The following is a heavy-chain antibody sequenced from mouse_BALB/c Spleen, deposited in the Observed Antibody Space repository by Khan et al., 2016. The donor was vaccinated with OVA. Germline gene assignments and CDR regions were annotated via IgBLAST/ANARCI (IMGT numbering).Heavy chain of an antibody. CDR2: IWSGGST. D-gene: IGHD1-1*01. CDR3: ARRGYYYGRGAWFAY. J-gene: IGHJ3*01. CDR1: GFSLTNYS. Sequence: QIQLVQSGPGLVQPSQSLSITCTVSGFSLTNYSVHWVRQSPGKGLEWLGVIWSGGSTDYNAAFISRLSISKDNSKSQVFFKMNILQAYDTAIYYCARRGYYYGRGAWFAYWGQGTLVTVSA. V-gene: IGHV2-2*01.